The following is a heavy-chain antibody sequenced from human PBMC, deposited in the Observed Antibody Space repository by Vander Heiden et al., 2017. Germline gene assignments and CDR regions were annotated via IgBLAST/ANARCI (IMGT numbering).Heavy chain of an antibody. CDR2: VYPKNGDI. CDR3: VRENWYYDI. D-gene: IGHD1-7*01. V-gene: IGHV1-2*02. CDR1: GYSFMDYY. J-gene: IGHJ4*02. Sequence: QVQLVQSGAGVKKPGPAVKASCKASGYSFMDYYLHGVRQAPGQGVEWVGCVYPKNGDIDYGQDFQGRVTLIRDTSISTVYMDLTSLTSDDTAVYYCVRENWYYDIWGQGTLVTVSS.